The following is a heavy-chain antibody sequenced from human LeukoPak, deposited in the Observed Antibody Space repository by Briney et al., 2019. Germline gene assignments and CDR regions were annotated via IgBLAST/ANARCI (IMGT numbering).Heavy chain of an antibody. J-gene: IGHJ5*02. V-gene: IGHV4-34*01. CDR3: ARKRYNWNDEVWFDP. CDR2: INHSGST. D-gene: IGHD1-20*01. Sequence: SETLSLTCAVYGGSFSGYYWSWIRQPPGKGLEWIGEINHSGSTNYNPSLKSRVTISVDTSKNQFSLKLSSVTAADTAVYYCARKRYNWNDEVWFDPWGQGTLVTVSS. CDR1: GGSFSGYY.